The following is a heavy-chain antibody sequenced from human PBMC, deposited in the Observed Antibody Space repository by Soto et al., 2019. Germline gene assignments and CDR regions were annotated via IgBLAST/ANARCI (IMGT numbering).Heavy chain of an antibody. CDR3: ARGVLH. J-gene: IGHJ4*01. Sequence: QVQLQESGPGLVKPSQTLSLTCTVSGGSISSGGYYWSWIRQHPGTGLEWIGYISYSGSTYYNPSLXSXXTISVDTSKSQFSLILNSVTAADTAVYYCARGVLHGGQGTLVTVSS. CDR1: GGSISSGGYY. V-gene: IGHV4-31*03. CDR2: ISYSGST.